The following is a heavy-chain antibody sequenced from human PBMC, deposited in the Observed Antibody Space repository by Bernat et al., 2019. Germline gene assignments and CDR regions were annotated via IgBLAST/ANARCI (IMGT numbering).Heavy chain of an antibody. CDR2: ISYDGSNK. CDR3: ARGETGGDIVVVVAATL. J-gene: IGHJ4*02. CDR1: GFTFSSYA. D-gene: IGHD2-15*01. Sequence: QVQLVESGGGVVQPGRSLRLSCAASGFTFSSYAMHWVRQAPGKGLEWVAVISYDGSNKYYADSVKGRFTISRDNSKNTLYQQMNSLRAEDTAVYYCARGETGGDIVVVVAATLWGQGTLVTVSS. V-gene: IGHV3-30*01.